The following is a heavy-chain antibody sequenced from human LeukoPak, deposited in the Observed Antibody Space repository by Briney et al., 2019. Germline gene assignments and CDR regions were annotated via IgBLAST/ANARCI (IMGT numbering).Heavy chain of an antibody. D-gene: IGHD2-15*01. J-gene: IGHJ4*02. CDR2: ISNSGGNT. CDR1: GFTFSSYA. V-gene: IGHV3-23*01. CDR3: AKDSGGGVNSPINY. Sequence: PGGSLRLSCAASGFTFSSYAMSWVRQAPGKGLEWVSVISNSGGNTYYADSVKGRFTISRDNSKNTLYLQMNSLRAEDTAVYYCAKDSGGGVNSPINYWGQGTLVTVSS.